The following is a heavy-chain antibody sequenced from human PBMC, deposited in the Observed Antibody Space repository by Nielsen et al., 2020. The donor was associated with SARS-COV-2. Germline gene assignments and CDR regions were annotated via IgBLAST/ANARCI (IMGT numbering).Heavy chain of an antibody. CDR2: ISWNSGSI. Sequence: GGSLRLSCAASGFTFDDYAMHWVRQAPGKGLEWVSGISWNSGSIGYADSVKGRFTISRDDATNSLYLQMNSLRDEDTAVYYCVRGHFDLWGRGTLVTVSS. CDR1: GFTFDDYA. CDR3: VRGHFDL. V-gene: IGHV3-9*01. J-gene: IGHJ2*01.